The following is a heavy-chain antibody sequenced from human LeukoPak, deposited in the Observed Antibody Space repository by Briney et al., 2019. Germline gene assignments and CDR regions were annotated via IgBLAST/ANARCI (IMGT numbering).Heavy chain of an antibody. CDR2: ISDSGDRA. V-gene: IGHV3-23*01. CDR1: GFTFSSYA. D-gene: IGHD3-10*01. J-gene: IGHJ4*02. Sequence: HPGGSLRLSCAASGFTFSSYAMSWVRQAPGKGLEWVSGISDSGDRAHYADSVKGRFTISRDNSKNTLYLQMNSLRAEDTAVYFCAKQTTGYSGSGVDFWGQGTLVTVSS. CDR3: AKQTTGYSGSGVDF.